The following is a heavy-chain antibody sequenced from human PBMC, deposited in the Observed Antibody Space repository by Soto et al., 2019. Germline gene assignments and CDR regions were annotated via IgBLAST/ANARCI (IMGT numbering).Heavy chain of an antibody. Sequence: QVQLVQSGAEVKKPGSSVKVSCKASGGTFSSYTISWVRQAPGQGLEWMGRIIPILGIANYAQKFQGRVTITADKSTSTAYMELSSLRSEDTAVYYCATRSVAATVGYYYYYGMDVWGQGTTVTVSS. D-gene: IGHD2-15*01. CDR1: GGTFSSYT. V-gene: IGHV1-69*02. CDR3: ATRSVAATVGYYYYYGMDV. CDR2: IIPILGIA. J-gene: IGHJ6*02.